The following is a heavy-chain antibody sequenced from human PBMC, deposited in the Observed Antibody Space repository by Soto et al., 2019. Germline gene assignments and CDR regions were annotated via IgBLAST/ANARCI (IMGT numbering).Heavy chain of an antibody. Sequence: SETLSLTCTVSGGSISNYYWSWIRQPPGKGLEWIGYIYYSGSTNYNPSLKSRVTISVDTSKNQLSLKLSSVTAADTAVYYCASSVYYYDSSGYYDYWGQGTLVTVYS. J-gene: IGHJ4*02. V-gene: IGHV4-59*01. D-gene: IGHD3-22*01. CDR1: GGSISNYY. CDR2: IYYSGST. CDR3: ASSVYYYDSSGYYDY.